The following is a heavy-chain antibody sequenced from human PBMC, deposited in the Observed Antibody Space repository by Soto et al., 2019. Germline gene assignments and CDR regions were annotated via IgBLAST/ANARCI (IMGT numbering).Heavy chain of an antibody. CDR3: ARVYPYCSSTSCPRGMDV. D-gene: IGHD2-2*01. CDR1: GGTLSSYA. CDR2: IIPIFGTA. Sequence: QVQLVQSGAEVKKPGSSVKVSCKASGGTLSSYAISWVRQAPGQGLEWMGGIIPIFGTANYAQKFQGRVTITADESTSTAYMELSSLRSEDTAVYYCARVYPYCSSTSCPRGMDVWGQGTTVTVSS. J-gene: IGHJ6*02. V-gene: IGHV1-69*01.